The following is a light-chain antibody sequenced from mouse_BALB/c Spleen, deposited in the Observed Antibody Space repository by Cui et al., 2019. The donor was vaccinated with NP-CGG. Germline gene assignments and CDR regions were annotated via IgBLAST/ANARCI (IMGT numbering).Light chain of an antibody. Sequence: QSVVTQESALTTSPGETVRLTCRASTGAVKMSNYANWVQEKPDHLFTGLIGGTNNRAPGVPARFSGSLIGDKAALTITGAQTEDEAIYFCALWYSNHWVFGGGTKLTVL. CDR2: GTN. V-gene: IGLV1*01. CDR3: ALWYSNHWV. CDR1: TGAVKMSNY. J-gene: IGLJ1*01.